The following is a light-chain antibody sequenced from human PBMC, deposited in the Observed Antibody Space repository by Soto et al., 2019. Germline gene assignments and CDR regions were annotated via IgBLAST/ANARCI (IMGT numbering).Light chain of an antibody. CDR2: SAS. CDR1: QDISSG. CDR3: QRGNSFPIT. Sequence: DVQVTPGPSSFSSSVGDIVTITCRAIQDISSGLAWYQQKPGKAPKLLIYSASSLQSGVPSRFSGSESGTDFTLTISSLQPEDFATYFCQRGNSFPITFGQGTRLEIK. J-gene: IGKJ5*01. V-gene: IGKV1D-12*01.